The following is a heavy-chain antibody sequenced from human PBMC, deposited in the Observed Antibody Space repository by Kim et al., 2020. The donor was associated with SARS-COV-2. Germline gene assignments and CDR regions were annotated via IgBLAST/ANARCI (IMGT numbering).Heavy chain of an antibody. Sequence: KYYAHSVKVRFPISRDNSKNTLYLQMNSLRAEDTAVYYCANLHMTSRVYWGQGTLVTVSS. J-gene: IGHJ4*02. CDR2: K. V-gene: IGHV3-30*02. CDR3: ANLHMTSRVY. D-gene: IGHD4-4*01.